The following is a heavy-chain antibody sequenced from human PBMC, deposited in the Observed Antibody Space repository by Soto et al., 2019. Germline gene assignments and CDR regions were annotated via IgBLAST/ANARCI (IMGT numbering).Heavy chain of an antibody. V-gene: IGHV3-23*01. J-gene: IGHJ4*02. D-gene: IGHD6-13*01. CDR1: RITFSSYA. CDR3: AKDRMGRSGRIVAAGAFDY. Sequence: EVQLLESGGGLAQPGGSLRLSCAASRITFSSYAMSWVRQAPGKGLEWVSGISGSGGSTYYADSVKGRFTISRDNSKNTLYLQRNGLRAEDTAVYYCAKDRMGRSGRIVAAGAFDYWGQGTLVTVSS. CDR2: ISGSGGST.